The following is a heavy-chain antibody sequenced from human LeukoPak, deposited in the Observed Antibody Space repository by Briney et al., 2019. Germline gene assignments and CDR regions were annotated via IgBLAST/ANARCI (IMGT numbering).Heavy chain of an antibody. V-gene: IGHV3-74*01. Sequence: GGSLRLSCAASGNYWMHWVRQAPGKGLVWVSHINSDGSWTSYADSVKGRFTISKDNAKNTVYLQMNNLRAEDTAVYYCVSFYEAYWGQGTLVTVSS. D-gene: IGHD2/OR15-2a*01. CDR1: GNYW. J-gene: IGHJ4*02. CDR2: INSDGSWT. CDR3: VSFYEAY.